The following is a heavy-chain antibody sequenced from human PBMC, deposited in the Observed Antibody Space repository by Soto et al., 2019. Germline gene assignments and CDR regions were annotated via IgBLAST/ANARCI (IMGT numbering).Heavy chain of an antibody. V-gene: IGHV4-59*01. D-gene: IGHD4-17*01. CDR1: GGSIGSYH. Sequence: SETLSLTSTVSGGSIGSYHWRWVRQPPGKGLEWVASVYYTGTTNYNPSLGGRVTISIDAPENQISLKLPSVTAADTPFYYCARDTVLTAMFDLWGQGILVTVSS. J-gene: IGHJ5*02. CDR2: VYYTGTT. CDR3: ARDTVLTAMFDL.